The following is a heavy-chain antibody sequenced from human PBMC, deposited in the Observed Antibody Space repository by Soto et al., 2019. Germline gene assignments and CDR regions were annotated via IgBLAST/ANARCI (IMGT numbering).Heavy chain of an antibody. D-gene: IGHD3-3*01. CDR2: IYYSGST. J-gene: IGHJ6*02. Sequence: SETLNLTCTVSGGSMSRSSYYWGWIRQPQGKGLAWIGSIYYSGSTYYNPSLKSRVTISVDTSKNQFSLKLSSATAADTAVYYCARVNYDFWSGYYRYYYYGLNVWGQGTKAT. CDR1: GGSMSRSSYY. CDR3: ARVNYDFWSGYYRYYYYGLNV. V-gene: IGHV4-39*01.